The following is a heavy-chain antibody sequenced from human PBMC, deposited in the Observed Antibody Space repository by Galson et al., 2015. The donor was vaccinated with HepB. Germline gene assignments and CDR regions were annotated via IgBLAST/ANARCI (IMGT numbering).Heavy chain of an antibody. V-gene: IGHV3-66*02. CDR1: GFTVSNNY. D-gene: IGHD3-10*01. CDR2: IYSGGRP. Sequence: SLRLSCAASGFTVSNNYMSWVRQVAGKGLEWVAIIYSGGRPDYADSVKGRFTISRDNSKNTLYLQMTSLRAEDTALYYCARDPGIDDASTGWGRGTLVTVSS. CDR3: ARDPGIDDASTG. J-gene: IGHJ4*02.